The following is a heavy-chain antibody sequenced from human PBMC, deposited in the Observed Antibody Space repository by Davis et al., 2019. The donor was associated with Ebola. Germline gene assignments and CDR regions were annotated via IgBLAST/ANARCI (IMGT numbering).Heavy chain of an antibody. V-gene: IGHV4-39*01. D-gene: IGHD3-3*01. CDR2: IYYSGST. Sequence: SETLSLTCTVSGGSISSSSYYXXXXXXXXXXXXXXIGSIYYSGSTYYNPSLKSRVTISVDTSKNQFSLKLSSVTAADTAVYYCVGFLEWNLDYWGQGTLVTVSS. CDR1: GGSISSSSYY. J-gene: IGHJ4*02. CDR3: VGFLEWNLDY.